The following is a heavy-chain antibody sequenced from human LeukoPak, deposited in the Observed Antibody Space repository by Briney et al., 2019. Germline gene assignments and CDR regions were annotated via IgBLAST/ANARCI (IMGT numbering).Heavy chain of an antibody. D-gene: IGHD3-22*01. CDR2: IWYDGSNK. J-gene: IGHJ4*02. CDR3: AKDTYYYDSSGYYLV. Sequence: GRSLRLSCAASGFTFSSYGMHWVRQAPGKGLEWVAVIWYDGSNKYYADSVKGRFTISRDNSKNTLYLQMNSLRAEGTAVYYCAKDTYYYDSSGYYLVWGQGTLVTVSS. V-gene: IGHV3-33*06. CDR1: GFTFSSYG.